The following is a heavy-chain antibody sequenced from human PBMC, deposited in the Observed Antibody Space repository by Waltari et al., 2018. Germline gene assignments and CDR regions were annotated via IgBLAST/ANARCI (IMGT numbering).Heavy chain of an antibody. CDR1: GYTFTSYA. D-gene: IGHD3-3*01. CDR2: INTNTGNP. CDR3: ARANAYYDFWSGYTATYYYYYGMDV. Sequence: QVQLVHSGSELKKPGASVKVSCEASGYTFTSYAMNWVRQAPGHGPEWMRWINTNTGNPSYAQGFTGRFVFSLDTSVSTAYLQISSLKAEDTAVYYCARANAYYDFWSGYTATYYYYYGMDVWGQGTTVTVSS. V-gene: IGHV7-4-1*02. J-gene: IGHJ6*02.